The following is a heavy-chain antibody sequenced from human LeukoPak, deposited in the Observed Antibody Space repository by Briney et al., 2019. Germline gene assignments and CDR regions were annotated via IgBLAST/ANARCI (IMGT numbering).Heavy chain of an antibody. CDR2: MNPNSGDT. J-gene: IGHJ4*02. CDR1: VHTFTNFY. CDR3: ARRPINCIIANCYVDY. D-gene: IGHD3-3*02. V-gene: IGHV1-2*02. Sequence: ASVKVSCKASVHTFTNFYIHWVRQAPGQGLEWMGWMNPNSGDTSYAREFQDRVTMTRDTSLNTAYMELSRLRSDDTAVYFCARRPINCIIANCYVDYWGQGTLVTVSS.